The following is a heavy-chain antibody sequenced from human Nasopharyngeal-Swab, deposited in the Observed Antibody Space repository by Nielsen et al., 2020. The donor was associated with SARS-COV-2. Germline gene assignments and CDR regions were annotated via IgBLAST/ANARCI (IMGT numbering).Heavy chain of an antibody. J-gene: IGHJ3*02. V-gene: IGHV3-23*01. CDR2: NSGSGGST. Sequence: WIRQPPGKGPEWVSANSGSGGSTYYADSVKGRFTISRDSSKNTLYLQMSSLRAEDTAVYFCAKNTGYSTGWNDAFDIWGQGTMVTVSS. CDR3: AKNTGYSTGWNDAFDI. D-gene: IGHD6-19*01.